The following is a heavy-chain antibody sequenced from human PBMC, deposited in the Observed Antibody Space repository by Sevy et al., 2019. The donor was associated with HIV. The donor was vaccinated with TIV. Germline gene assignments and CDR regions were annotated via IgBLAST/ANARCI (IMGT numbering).Heavy chain of an antibody. J-gene: IGHJ4*02. D-gene: IGHD6-13*01. CDR2: ISSSTI. CDR3: ARLGGYSSSWSYFDY. V-gene: IGHV3-48*01. CDR1: GFTFSSYS. Sequence: GGSLRLSCAASGFTFSSYSMNWVRQAPGKGLEWVSYISSSTIYYADSVKGRFTISRDNAKNSLYLQMNSLRAEDTAVYYCARLGGYSSSWSYFDYWGQGTLVTVAS.